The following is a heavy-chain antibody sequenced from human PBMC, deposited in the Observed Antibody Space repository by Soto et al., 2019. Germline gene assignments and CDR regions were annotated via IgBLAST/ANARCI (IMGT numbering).Heavy chain of an antibody. J-gene: IGHJ6*02. V-gene: IGHV1-46*01. Sequence: ASVKVSCKASGYTFTTYYMHWVRQAPGQGLEWMGIISPDGGRTSYAQKFQGRVTITADESTSTADMELSSLRSEDTAVYYCAREGGASADGMDVWGQGTTVTVSS. CDR1: GYTFTTYY. D-gene: IGHD2-2*01. CDR3: AREGGASADGMDV. CDR2: ISPDGGRT.